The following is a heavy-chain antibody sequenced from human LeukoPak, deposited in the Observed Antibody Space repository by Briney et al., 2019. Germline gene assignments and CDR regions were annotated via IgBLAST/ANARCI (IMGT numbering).Heavy chain of an antibody. CDR3: ARGGYCSGGSCTNWFDP. Sequence: SDTLSLTCAVSGYPISTSNWWGWIRQPPGKGLEWIGYIYYSGIADFNPSLKSRVTMTVDTSKNQFSLKLSSVTAVDTAVYYCARGGYCSGGSCTNWFDPWGQGTLVTVSS. CDR1: GYPISTSNW. J-gene: IGHJ5*02. D-gene: IGHD2-15*01. V-gene: IGHV4-28*03. CDR2: IYYSGIA.